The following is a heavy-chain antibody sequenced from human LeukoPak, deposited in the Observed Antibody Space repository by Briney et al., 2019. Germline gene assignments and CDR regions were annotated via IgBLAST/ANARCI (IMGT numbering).Heavy chain of an antibody. V-gene: IGHV3-7*01. CDR3: ARVVFPSRVSDY. Sequence: GGSLGLSCAASGFTFSSYWMSWVRQAPGKGLEWVANIKQDGSEKYYVDSVKGRFTISKDNAKNSLYLQMNSLRVEDTAVYYCARVVFPSRVSDYWGQGTLVTVSS. CDR1: GFTFSSYW. CDR2: IKQDGSEK. J-gene: IGHJ4*02. D-gene: IGHD2-21*01.